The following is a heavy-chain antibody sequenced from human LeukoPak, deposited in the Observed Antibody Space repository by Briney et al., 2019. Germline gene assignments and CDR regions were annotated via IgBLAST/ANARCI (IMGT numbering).Heavy chain of an antibody. V-gene: IGHV3-23*01. Sequence: PGGSLRLSCAASGFTFSSYAMSWVRQAPGKGLEWVSAISGSGASTYYADSVKGRFTISRDNSKNTLYLQMNSVRAEDTAVYYCARGLIYCGGDCYRAFDIWGQGTMVTVSS. CDR3: ARGLIYCGGDCYRAFDI. CDR1: GFTFSSYA. J-gene: IGHJ3*02. CDR2: ISGSGAST. D-gene: IGHD2-21*02.